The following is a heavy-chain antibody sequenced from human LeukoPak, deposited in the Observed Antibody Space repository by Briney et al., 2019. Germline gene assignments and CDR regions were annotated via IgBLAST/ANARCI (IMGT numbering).Heavy chain of an antibody. Sequence: GGSLRLSCAASGFTFSSYAMSWVRQAPGKGLEWVSGINWNGDSTGYADSVKGRFTISRGNAKNSLYLQMNSLRAEDTAFYYCTRDLDVVMGAYWGQGTRVTVSS. CDR3: TRDLDVVMGAY. J-gene: IGHJ4*02. D-gene: IGHD3-16*02. V-gene: IGHV3-20*04. CDR1: GFTFSSYA. CDR2: INWNGDST.